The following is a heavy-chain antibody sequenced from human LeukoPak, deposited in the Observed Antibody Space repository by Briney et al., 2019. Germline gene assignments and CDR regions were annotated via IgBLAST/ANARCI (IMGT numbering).Heavy chain of an antibody. Sequence: ASVKVSCKASGYTFTNYGINWVRQAPGQGLEWMGWISAYNGNTNYAQKLQGRLTMTTDTSTSTAYMELRSLGSDDTAVYYCARDLRADYGDYFTLDYWGQGTLVTVSS. D-gene: IGHD4-17*01. CDR1: GYTFTNYG. CDR3: ARDLRADYGDYFTLDY. CDR2: ISAYNGNT. J-gene: IGHJ4*02. V-gene: IGHV1-18*01.